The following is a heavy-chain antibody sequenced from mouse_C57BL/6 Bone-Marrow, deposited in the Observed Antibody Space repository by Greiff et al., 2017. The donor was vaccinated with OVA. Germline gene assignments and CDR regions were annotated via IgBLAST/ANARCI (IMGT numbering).Heavy chain of an antibody. CDR2: IHPNSGST. D-gene: IGHD2-4*01. CDR1: GYTFTSYW. CDR3: ASRGYDYDGYYFDY. V-gene: IGHV1-64*01. J-gene: IGHJ2*01. Sequence: VQLQQPGAELVKPGASVKLSCKASGYTFTSYWMHWVKQRPGQGLEWIGMIHPNSGSTNYNEKLKSKATLTVDTSSSTAYMQLRGLTSEDSAVYYCASRGYDYDGYYFDYWGQGTTLTVSS.